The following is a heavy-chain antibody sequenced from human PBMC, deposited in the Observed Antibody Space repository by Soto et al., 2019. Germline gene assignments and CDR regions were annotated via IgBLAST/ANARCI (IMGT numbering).Heavy chain of an antibody. CDR1: GGSISSYY. CDR2: IYYSGST. J-gene: IGHJ6*02. D-gene: IGHD3-22*01. Sequence: SETLSLTCTVSGGSISSYYWSWIRQPPGKGLEWVGYIYYSGSTNYNPSLKSRVTISVDTSKNQFSLKLSSVTAADTAVYYCARAYYHDSTAGDYYYGMDVWGQGTTVTVLL. CDR3: ARAYYHDSTAGDYYYGMDV. V-gene: IGHV4-59*01.